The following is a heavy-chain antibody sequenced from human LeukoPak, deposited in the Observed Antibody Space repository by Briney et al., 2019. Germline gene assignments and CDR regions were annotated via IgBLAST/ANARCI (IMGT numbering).Heavy chain of an antibody. CDR2: ISDSGGST. D-gene: IGHD4-17*01. CDR3: ARDGDYEPDAFDI. Sequence: PGGSLRLSCAASGFTFSSYGMSWVRQAPGKGLEWVSAISDSGGSTYYADSVKGRFTISRDNAKNSLYLQMNSLRAEDTAVYYCARDGDYEPDAFDIWGQGTMVTVSS. J-gene: IGHJ3*02. CDR1: GFTFSSYG. V-gene: IGHV3-23*01.